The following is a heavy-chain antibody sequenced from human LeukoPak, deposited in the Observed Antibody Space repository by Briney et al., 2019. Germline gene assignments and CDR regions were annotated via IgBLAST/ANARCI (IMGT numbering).Heavy chain of an antibody. CDR2: IYYSGST. V-gene: IGHV4-39*01. CDR3: ARTRYYYYYMDV. Sequence: SETLSLTCTVSGGSISSSTYYWGWIRQPPGKGLDWIGSIYYSGSTYYNPSLKSRVTISVDTSKNQFSLKLSSVTAADTAVHYCARTRYYYYYMDVWGKGTTVTVSS. J-gene: IGHJ6*03. CDR1: GGSISSSTYY. D-gene: IGHD6-6*01.